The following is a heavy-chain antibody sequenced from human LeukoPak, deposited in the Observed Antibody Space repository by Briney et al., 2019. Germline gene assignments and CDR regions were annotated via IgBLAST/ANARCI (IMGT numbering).Heavy chain of an antibody. CDR2: ISGSGGST. CDR3: AKVSSGWHETFDY. V-gene: IGHV3-23*01. Sequence: PGGSLRLSCAASGFTFSSYAMSWVRQAPGKGLEWVSAISGSGGSTYYADSVKGRFTISRDNSKNTLYLQMSSLRAEDTAVYYCAKVSSGWHETFDYWGQGTLVTVSS. D-gene: IGHD6-19*01. J-gene: IGHJ4*02. CDR1: GFTFSSYA.